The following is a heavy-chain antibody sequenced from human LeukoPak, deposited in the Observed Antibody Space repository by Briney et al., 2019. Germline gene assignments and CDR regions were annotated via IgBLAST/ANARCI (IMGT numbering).Heavy chain of an antibody. Sequence: SETLSLTCTVSGGSITSYDWSWIRQPPGKGLEWIGCIYYSGSTNYNPSLKTRVTISVDTSKNQFSLKLSSVTAADTAVYYCARAGYSYGPAAHDYWGQGTLVTVSS. CDR1: GGSITSYD. CDR2: IYYSGST. V-gene: IGHV4-59*01. CDR3: ARAGYSYGPAAHDY. J-gene: IGHJ4*02. D-gene: IGHD5-18*01.